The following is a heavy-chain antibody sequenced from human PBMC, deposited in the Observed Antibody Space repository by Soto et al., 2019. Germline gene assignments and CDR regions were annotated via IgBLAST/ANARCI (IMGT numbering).Heavy chain of an antibody. CDR1: GGAITTYY. Sequence: HVQLQAAGPGLVKPSESLSLTCSVSGGAITTYYWSWIPQSPGKGLEWIGYFSYSGRTNYNPSLKSRVTIAGDTSQTQFSVRLRSVTAADTAVYYCASHPYGLTGSFDYWCQGARVTVSS. CDR2: FSYSGRT. J-gene: IGHJ4*02. V-gene: IGHV4-59*01. D-gene: IGHD4-17*01. CDR3: ASHPYGLTGSFDY.